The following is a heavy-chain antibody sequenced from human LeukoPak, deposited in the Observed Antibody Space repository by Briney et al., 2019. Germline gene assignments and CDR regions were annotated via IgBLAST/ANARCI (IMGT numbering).Heavy chain of an antibody. J-gene: IGHJ6*02. V-gene: IGHV3-13*01. CDR3: ARGPFRGGSGWYSTYYYYGMDV. CDR1: GFTFSSYD. Sequence: GGSLRLSCAASGFTFSSYDMHWVRQATGKGLEWVSAIGTAGDTYYPGSVKGRFTISRENAKNSLYLQMNSLRAGDTAVYYCARGPFRGGSGWYSTYYYYGMDVWGQGTTVTVSS. D-gene: IGHD6-19*01. CDR2: IGTAGDT.